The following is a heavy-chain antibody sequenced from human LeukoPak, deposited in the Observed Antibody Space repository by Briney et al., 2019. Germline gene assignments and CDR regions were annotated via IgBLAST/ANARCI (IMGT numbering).Heavy chain of an antibody. V-gene: IGHV3-30*18. CDR2: ISYDGSNK. Sequence: GRSLRLSCAASGFTFSSYGMHWVRQAPGKGLEWVAVISYDGSNKYYADSVKGRFTISRDNSKNTLYLQMNSPRAEDTAVYYCAKDYCSSTSCPNYWGQGTLVTVSS. CDR3: AKDYCSSTSCPNY. D-gene: IGHD2-2*01. CDR1: GFTFSSYG. J-gene: IGHJ4*02.